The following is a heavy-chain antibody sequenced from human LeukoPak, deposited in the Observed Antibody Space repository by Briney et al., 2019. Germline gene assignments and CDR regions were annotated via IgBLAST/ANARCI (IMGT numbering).Heavy chain of an antibody. CDR2: ISGSGTNT. Sequence: GGSLRLSCAASGFTFDTYALSWARRAPGKGLEWVSAISGSGTNTYYADSVKGRFTISRDNSKNTLYLQMNSLRAEDTAVYYCAKGSGIAVAGIGGSYFDYWGQGTLVTVSS. J-gene: IGHJ4*02. CDR3: AKGSGIAVAGIGGSYFDY. D-gene: IGHD6-19*01. V-gene: IGHV3-23*01. CDR1: GFTFDTYA.